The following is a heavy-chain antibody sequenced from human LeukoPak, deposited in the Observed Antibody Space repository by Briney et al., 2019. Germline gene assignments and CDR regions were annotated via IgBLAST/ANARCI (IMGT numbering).Heavy chain of an antibody. J-gene: IGHJ5*02. CDR1: GFTFSSFG. CDR2: IWYDASNK. D-gene: IGHD1-7*01. V-gene: IGHV3-33*01. Sequence: PVGSLRLSCAASGFTFSSFGMHWGRQAPDKGLEWGAVIWYDASNKYYVESVKGRFTISRDNTKNTLYLQMSSLRDDDTAVYYCVRGVGVSRFNYLDPWGQGTLVIVSS. CDR3: VRGVGVSRFNYLDP.